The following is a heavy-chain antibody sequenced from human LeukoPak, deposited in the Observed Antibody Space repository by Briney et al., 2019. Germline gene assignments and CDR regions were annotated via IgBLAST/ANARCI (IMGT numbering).Heavy chain of an antibody. CDR3: ARDYYGSGSPLKWFDP. CDR1: GGSISSSSYY. D-gene: IGHD3-10*01. J-gene: IGHJ5*02. V-gene: IGHV4-39*07. CDR2: IYYSGST. Sequence: SETLSLTCTVSGGSISSSSYYWGWIRQPPGKGLEWIGSIYYSGSTYYNPSLKSRVTISVDTSKTQFSLKLSSVTAADTAVYYCARDYYGSGSPLKWFDPWGQGTLVTVSS.